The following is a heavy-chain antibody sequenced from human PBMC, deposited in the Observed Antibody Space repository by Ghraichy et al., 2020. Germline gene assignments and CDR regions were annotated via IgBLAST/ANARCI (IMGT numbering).Heavy chain of an antibody. CDR1: GFTFNTYA. J-gene: IGHJ3*02. D-gene: IGHD5-12*01. V-gene: IGHV3-23*01. CDR3: AKRVSLSWPPPSDAFDI. CDR2: ISSSGGST. Sequence: GESLKISCAASGFTFNTYAMSWVRQAPGKGLEWVSSISSSGGSTYYADSVQGRFSISRDNSENTLYLQMHSLRAEDTAVYYCAKRVSLSWPPPSDAFDIWGQGTMVIVSS.